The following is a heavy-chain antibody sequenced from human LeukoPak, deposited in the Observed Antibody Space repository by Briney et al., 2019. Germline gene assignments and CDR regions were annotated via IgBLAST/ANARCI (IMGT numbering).Heavy chain of an antibody. Sequence: PSETLSLTCTVSGGSISSYYWSWIRQPPGKGLEWIGYIYYSGSTNYNPSLKSRVTISVDTFKNQFSLKLSSVTAADTAVYYCARDPGPDYYDSSGYYSLNAFDIWGQGTMVTVSS. D-gene: IGHD3-22*01. CDR1: GGSISSYY. J-gene: IGHJ3*02. CDR3: ARDPGPDYYDSSGYYSLNAFDI. CDR2: IYYSGST. V-gene: IGHV4-59*01.